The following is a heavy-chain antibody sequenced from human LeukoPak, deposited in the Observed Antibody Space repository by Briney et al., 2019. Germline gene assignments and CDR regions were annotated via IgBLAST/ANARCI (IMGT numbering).Heavy chain of an antibody. J-gene: IGHJ4*02. Sequence: SETLSLTCTVSGGSISSSSYYWGWIRQPPGKGLEWIGSIYYSGSTYYNPSLKSRVTISVDTSKNQFSLKLSSVTAADTAVYYCARDPTYSSGLDYWGQGTLVTVSS. CDR1: GGSISSSSYY. CDR2: IYYSGST. CDR3: ARDPTYSSGLDY. V-gene: IGHV4-39*02. D-gene: IGHD6-19*01.